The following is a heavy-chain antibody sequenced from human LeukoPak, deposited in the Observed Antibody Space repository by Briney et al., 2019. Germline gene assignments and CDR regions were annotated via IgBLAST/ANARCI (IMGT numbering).Heavy chain of an antibody. D-gene: IGHD1-1*01. CDR3: AKWHERLLAFDS. CDR1: GDSITSFY. V-gene: IGHV4-59*01. CDR2: IHHTGKN. J-gene: IGHJ4*02. Sequence: PSETLSLTCTVSGDSITSFYWNWVRQSPEKGLEWIGYIHHTGKNYYIPSLKSRITMSVDTSRSQFFLKLSSVTAADTAVYYCAKWHERLLAFDSWGQGVLVTVSS.